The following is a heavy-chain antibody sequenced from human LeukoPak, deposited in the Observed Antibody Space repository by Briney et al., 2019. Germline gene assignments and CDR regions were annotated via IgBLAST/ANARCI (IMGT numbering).Heavy chain of an antibody. CDR3: ARFTPRCLGAFDI. Sequence: PGGSLRLSCAASGFTFSSYWMSWVRQAPGKGLEWVANIKQDGSEKYYVDSVKGRFTISRDNAKNSLYLQMNSLRAEDTAVYYCARFTPRCLGAFDIWGQGTMVTVSS. D-gene: IGHD3-16*01. CDR2: IKQDGSEK. V-gene: IGHV3-7*03. CDR1: GFTFSSYW. J-gene: IGHJ3*02.